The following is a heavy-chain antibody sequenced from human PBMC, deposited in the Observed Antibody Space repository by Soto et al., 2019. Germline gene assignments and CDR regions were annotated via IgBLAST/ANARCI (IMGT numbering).Heavy chain of an antibody. CDR3: ARGDSGGTLGYFYY. Sequence: QVQLVESGGGVVQPGRSLRLSCAASGFSFNSFAMHWVRQAPGKGLEWVAVISYDGSNKYYADSVKGRFTISRDNSKNTLALQMNSLRDDDTAVYYCARGDSGGTLGYFYYWGQVNLVTVSA. CDR2: ISYDGSNK. V-gene: IGHV3-30-3*01. CDR1: GFSFNSFA. D-gene: IGHD2-15*01. J-gene: IGHJ4*02.